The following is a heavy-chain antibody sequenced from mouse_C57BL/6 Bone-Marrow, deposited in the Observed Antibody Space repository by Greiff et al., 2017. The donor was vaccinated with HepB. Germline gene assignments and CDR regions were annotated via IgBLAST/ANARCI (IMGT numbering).Heavy chain of an antibody. CDR1: GYSITSGYY. D-gene: IGHD2-4*01. Sequence: EVQLQESGPGLVKPSQSLSLTCSVTGYSITSGYYWNWIRQFPGNKLEWMGYISYDGSNNYNPSLKNRISITRDTSKNQFFLKLNSVTTEDTATYYCARNYDYEDWFAYWGQGTLVTVSA. CDR2: ISYDGSN. V-gene: IGHV3-6*01. J-gene: IGHJ3*01. CDR3: ARNYDYEDWFAY.